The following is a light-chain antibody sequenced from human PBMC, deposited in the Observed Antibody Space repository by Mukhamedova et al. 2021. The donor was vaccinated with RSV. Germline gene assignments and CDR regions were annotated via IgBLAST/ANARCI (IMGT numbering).Light chain of an antibody. CDR1: NVNTY. CDR2: AAS. CDR3: QQTYTIPLS. J-gene: IGKJ4*01. V-gene: IGKV1-39*01. Sequence: NVNTYLSWYQQKPGKAPKLLVYAASSLQSGVPSRFSATGFGTDFMLTISSLQPEDSASYYCQQTYTIPLSFGAGTKVEI.